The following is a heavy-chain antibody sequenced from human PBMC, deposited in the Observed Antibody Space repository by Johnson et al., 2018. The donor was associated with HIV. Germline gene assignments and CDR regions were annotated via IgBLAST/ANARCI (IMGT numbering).Heavy chain of an antibody. D-gene: IGHD1-26*01. CDR2: IYSGDSP. Sequence: VQLVESGGGLIQPGRSLRLSCAASGFSFSNAWINWVRQAPGKGLEWVAIIYSGDSPYYADALEGRFTISRDNSKNTLYLQMNSLRADDTAVYYCAKDLFTEREDDVFDIWGQGTMVTVSS. V-gene: IGHV3-66*01. CDR3: AKDLFTEREDDVFDI. CDR1: GFSFSNAW. J-gene: IGHJ3*02.